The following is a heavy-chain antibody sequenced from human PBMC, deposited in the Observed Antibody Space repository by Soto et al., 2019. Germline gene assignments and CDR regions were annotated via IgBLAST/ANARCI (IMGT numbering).Heavy chain of an antibody. V-gene: IGHV4-59*01. D-gene: IGHD3-16*01. CDR3: ASLGTRFY. Sequence: LSLTCTVAGVSISSYYWSWIRQPPGKGLEWIGYIYYSGSTNYNPSLKSRVTISVDTSKNQFSLKLSSVTAADTAVYYCASLGTRFYWGQGTLVTVSS. J-gene: IGHJ4*02. CDR1: GVSISSYY. CDR2: IYYSGST.